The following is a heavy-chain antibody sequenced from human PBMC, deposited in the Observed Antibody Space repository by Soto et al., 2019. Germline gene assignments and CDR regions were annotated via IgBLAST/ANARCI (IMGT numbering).Heavy chain of an antibody. V-gene: IGHV3-23*01. CDR2: ISGSGGST. J-gene: IGHJ3*02. CDR1: GFTFSSYA. D-gene: IGHD2-8*01. CDR3: AKDPQHQVYGKENAFDI. Sequence: GALRLSCAASGFTFSSYAMSWVRQAPGKGLEWVSAISGSGGSTYYADSVKGRFTISRGNSKNTLYLQMNSLRAEDTAVYYCAKDPQHQVYGKENAFDIWGQGTMVTVSS.